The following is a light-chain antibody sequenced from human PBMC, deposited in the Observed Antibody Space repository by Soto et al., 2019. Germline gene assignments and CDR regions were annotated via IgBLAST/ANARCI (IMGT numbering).Light chain of an antibody. V-gene: IGKV1-27*01. CDR2: SAS. Sequence: DLQMTQSPSSLSASVGDRVTITCRASQDIDHSLAWYQQRPGKIPNVLIYSASTLQSGVPSRFSGSGSGTDFTLTITSLQPEDVATYYCQEHYSGPPVAFGPGTKVDV. CDR3: QEHYSGPPVA. CDR1: QDIDHS. J-gene: IGKJ3*01.